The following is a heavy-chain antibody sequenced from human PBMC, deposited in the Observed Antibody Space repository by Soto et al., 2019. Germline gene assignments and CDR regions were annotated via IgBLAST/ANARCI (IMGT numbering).Heavy chain of an antibody. J-gene: IGHJ3*02. D-gene: IGHD1-7*01. Sequence: QVQLIQSGAELKRPGSSVKVSCKASGDTFSSYSITWLRQAPGQRLEWMGGIIPIFAKPTYAQKFQGRVAITGDDSTITVYMELTSLTSEDTAVYYCARGPGIWNSFYIWGKGTPVSVSS. V-gene: IGHV1-69*01. CDR1: GDTFSSYS. CDR2: IIPIFAKP. CDR3: ARGPGIWNSFYI.